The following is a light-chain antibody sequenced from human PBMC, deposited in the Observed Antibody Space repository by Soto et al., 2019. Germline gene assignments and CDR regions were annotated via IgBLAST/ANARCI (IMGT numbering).Light chain of an antibody. CDR3: QQYLSLPVT. J-gene: IGKJ2*01. Sequence: EVVLTQSPGTLSLSPGERATLSCRASQTVTSNYLAWYQQKPGQAPRLLIYGASSRATDIPHRFSSSGSGTDFTLTISRLEPEDFALYYCQQYLSLPVTFGQGTKLEIK. V-gene: IGKV3-20*01. CDR1: QTVTSNY. CDR2: GAS.